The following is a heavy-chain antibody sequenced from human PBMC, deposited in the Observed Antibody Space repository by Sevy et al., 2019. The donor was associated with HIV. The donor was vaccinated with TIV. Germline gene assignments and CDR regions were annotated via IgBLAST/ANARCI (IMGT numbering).Heavy chain of an antibody. CDR1: GYTFMTYG. CDR2: ISTYNGDT. J-gene: IGHJ6*02. D-gene: IGHD6-19*01. V-gene: IGHV1-18*04. Sequence: ASVKVSCKASGYTFMTYGISWVRQAPGQGLEWMGWISTYNGDTNYEQKLQGRVTMTIDTSTSTAYMELRSLRSDDTAVYYCARLELSVSGRSWNGMDVWGQGTTVTVSS. CDR3: ARLELSVSGRSWNGMDV.